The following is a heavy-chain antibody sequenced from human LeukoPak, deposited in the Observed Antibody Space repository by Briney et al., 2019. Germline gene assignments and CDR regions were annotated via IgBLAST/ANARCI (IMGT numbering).Heavy chain of an antibody. CDR2: ISYSSSTI. CDR3: ARTTIFGVVINYYGMDV. V-gene: IGHV3-48*02. Sequence: GGSLRLSCAASGFTFTSYSMNWVRQAPGKGLEWVSYISYSSSTIYYADSVKGRFTISRDNAKNSLYLQMNSLRDEDTAVYYCARTTIFGVVINYYGMDVWGQGTTVTVSS. CDR1: GFTFTSYS. D-gene: IGHD3-3*01. J-gene: IGHJ6*02.